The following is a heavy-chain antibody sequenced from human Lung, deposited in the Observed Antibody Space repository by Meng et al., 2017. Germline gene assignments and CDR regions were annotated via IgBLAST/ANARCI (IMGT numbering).Heavy chain of an antibody. CDR2: IYNSGST. V-gene: IGHV4-30-4*01. Sequence: QVHRQESGPGLVKPSQPLSLTCTVSGGSISSSNYYWSWIRQPPGKGLEWSGHIYNSGSTYYNPSLKSRITISVDTSKNQFSLKLSSVTAADTAVYYCARGQKGYFDLWDRGTLVTVSS. J-gene: IGHJ2*01. CDR3: ARGQKGYFDL. CDR1: GGSISSSNYY.